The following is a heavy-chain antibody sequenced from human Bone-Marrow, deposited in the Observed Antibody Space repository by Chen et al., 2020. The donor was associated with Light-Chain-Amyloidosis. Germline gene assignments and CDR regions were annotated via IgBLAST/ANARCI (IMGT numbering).Heavy chain of an antibody. J-gene: IGHJ6*02. CDR1: GFTFSSYA. Sequence: QVQLVESGGGVVQPGRSLRLSCAASGFTFSSYAMHWVRQAPGKGLEWVAVISYDGSNKYYADSVKGRFTISRDNSKNTLYLQMNSLRAEDTAVYYCARLGYCSSTSCGSYYYGMDVWGQGTTVTVSS. CDR3: ARLGYCSSTSCGSYYYGMDV. CDR2: ISYDGSNK. D-gene: IGHD2-2*01. V-gene: IGHV3-30*01.